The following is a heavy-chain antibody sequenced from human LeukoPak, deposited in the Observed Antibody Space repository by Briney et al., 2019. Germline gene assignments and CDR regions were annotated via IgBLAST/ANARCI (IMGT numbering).Heavy chain of an antibody. V-gene: IGHV3-7*01. J-gene: IGHJ4*02. CDR1: EFTLSRYW. CDR3: ATSAY. CDR2: INQDGSET. Sequence: GGSLRLSCAASEFTLSRYWMSWVRQAPGKGLEWVANINQDGSETYYVDSVKGRFTISRDNAKNSLYLQMNSLRAADTAVYYCATSAYWGQGTLVTVSS.